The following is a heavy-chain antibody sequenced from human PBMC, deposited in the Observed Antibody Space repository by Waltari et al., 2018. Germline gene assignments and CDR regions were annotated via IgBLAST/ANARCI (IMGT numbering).Heavy chain of an antibody. CDR1: GYSIRSGYY. CDR3: ARHDYSNYSKN. V-gene: IGHV4-38-2*01. CDR2: IYHSGST. J-gene: IGHJ4*02. D-gene: IGHD4-4*01. Sequence: QVQLQESGPGLVTPSETLSLTCAVSGYSIRSGYYWGWIRQPPGKGLEWIGSIYHSGSTYYNPSLKSRVTISVDTSKNQFSLKLSSVTAADTAVYYCARHDYSNYSKNWGQGTLVTVSS.